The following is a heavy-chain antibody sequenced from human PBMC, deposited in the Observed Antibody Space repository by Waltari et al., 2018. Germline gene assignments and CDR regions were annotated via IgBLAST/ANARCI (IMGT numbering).Heavy chain of an antibody. J-gene: IGHJ4*02. Sequence: EVQLVESGGGLVQPGGSLSLSCVVSGFSLRSYWMGWVRQTPGKGLEWVDNIKPDGSEKYHVDSVKGRFTISRDNAKNSLYLQMNSLRVEDTAVYYCVRDFAARTTDYWGQGTLVTVSS. V-gene: IGHV3-7*03. CDR3: VRDFAARTTDY. CDR2: IKPDGSEK. CDR1: GFSLRSYW.